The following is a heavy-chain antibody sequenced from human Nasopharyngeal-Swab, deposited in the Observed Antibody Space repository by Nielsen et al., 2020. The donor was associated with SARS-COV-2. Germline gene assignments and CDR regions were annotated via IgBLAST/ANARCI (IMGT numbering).Heavy chain of an antibody. D-gene: IGHD3-22*01. Sequence: GESLKISCAASGFSFSSYGMSWVRQAPGKGLEWVSAISGSGGSTYYADSVKGRFTISRDNSKNTLYLQMNSLRAEDTAVYYCAKDDGSSGYFPYWGQGTLVTVSS. CDR2: ISGSGGST. J-gene: IGHJ4*02. CDR1: GFSFSSYG. V-gene: IGHV3-23*01. CDR3: AKDDGSSGYFPY.